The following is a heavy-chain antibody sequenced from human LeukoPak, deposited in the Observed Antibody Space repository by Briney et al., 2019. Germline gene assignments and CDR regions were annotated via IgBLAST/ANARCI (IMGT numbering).Heavy chain of an antibody. CDR1: GYTFTSYG. CDR3: ARDLFGRAAYCSSTSCRPFDY. CDR2: ISAYNGNT. Sequence: ASVKVSCKASGYTFTSYGISWVRQAPGQGLEWMGWISAYNGNTNYAQKLQGRVTMTTDTSTSTAYMELRSLRSDDTAVYYCARDLFGRAAYCSSTSCRPFDYWGQGTLVTVSS. D-gene: IGHD2-2*01. V-gene: IGHV1-18*01. J-gene: IGHJ4*02.